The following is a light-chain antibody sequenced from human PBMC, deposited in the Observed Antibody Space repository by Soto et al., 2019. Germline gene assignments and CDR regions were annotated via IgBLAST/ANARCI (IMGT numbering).Light chain of an antibody. CDR2: EGS. CDR3: CSYAASSALGV. CDR1: NSDVGTYEL. Sequence: QSALTQPASVSGSTGQSITISCTGTNSDVGTYELVSWYQQHPGRAPKLMIYEGSKRPSGVSNRFSGSKSGDTASLTISGLQAEDEANYYCCSYAASSALGVFGGGTKLTVL. J-gene: IGLJ3*02. V-gene: IGLV2-23*01.